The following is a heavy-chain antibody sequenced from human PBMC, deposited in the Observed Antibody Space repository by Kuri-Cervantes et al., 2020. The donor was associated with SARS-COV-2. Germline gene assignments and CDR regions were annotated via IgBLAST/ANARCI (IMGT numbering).Heavy chain of an antibody. CDR1: GHTFTGYY. D-gene: IGHD3-22*01. Sequence: ASVKVSCKASGHTFTGYYMHWVRQAPGQGPEWMGRINPNSGGTNYAQKFQGRVTMTRDTSISTAYMELSRLRSDDTAVYYCARAGGISSGYYYRLDYWGQGTLVTVSS. J-gene: IGHJ4*02. CDR3: ARAGGISSGYYYRLDY. V-gene: IGHV1-2*06. CDR2: INPNSGGT.